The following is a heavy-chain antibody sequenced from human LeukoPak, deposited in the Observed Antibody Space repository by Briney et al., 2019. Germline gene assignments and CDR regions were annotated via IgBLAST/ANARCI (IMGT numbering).Heavy chain of an antibody. CDR2: ISWSGGGI. V-gene: IGHV3-9*01. D-gene: IGHD5-12*01. J-gene: IGHJ4*02. CDR1: GFTFCDYA. Sequence: GGSLRLSCAASGFTFCDYAMHWVRQAPGKGLQWVSGISWSGGGIGYADSVKGRFTISRDNAKNSLYLQMNSLRPEDTAFYFCAKGQYSGYDSHPDYWGQGTLVTVSS. CDR3: AKGQYSGYDSHPDY.